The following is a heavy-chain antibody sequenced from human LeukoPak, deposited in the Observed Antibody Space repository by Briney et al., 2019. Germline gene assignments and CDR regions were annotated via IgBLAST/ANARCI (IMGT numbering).Heavy chain of an antibody. CDR1: GFDFSSNW. D-gene: IGHD3-3*01. Sequence: GGSLRLSCAASGFDFSSNWMHWVRHAPGQGLVWVSRIKGDGINTNYADSVKGRFTISRDIAKNTLYLQMNSLRAEDTGVYYCAKDHYWSIDYWGRGTLVTVSS. CDR2: IKGDGINT. V-gene: IGHV3-74*01. J-gene: IGHJ4*02. CDR3: AKDHYWSIDY.